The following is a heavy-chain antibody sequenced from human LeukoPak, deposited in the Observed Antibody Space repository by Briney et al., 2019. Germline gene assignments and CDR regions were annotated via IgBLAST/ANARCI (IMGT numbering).Heavy chain of an antibody. D-gene: IGHD1-26*01. CDR3: ERRGMGMTYFFDF. CDR2: IYPGDSYT. Sequence: GESLKISCKGSGYSFTNYWIGWVRQMPGKGLEWMGIIYPGDSYTRYSPSFQGQVTISADKSISTAYLQWSSLKASDTAMYYCERRGMGMTYFFDFWGQGTLVTVSS. J-gene: IGHJ4*02. CDR1: GYSFTNYW. V-gene: IGHV5-51*01.